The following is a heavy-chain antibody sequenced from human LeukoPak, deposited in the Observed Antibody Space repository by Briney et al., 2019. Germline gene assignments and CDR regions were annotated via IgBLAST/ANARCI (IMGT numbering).Heavy chain of an antibody. D-gene: IGHD3-10*01. CDR3: ARSTTYYCGSGSSASDAFDI. CDR1: GYSFTSYW. CDR2: IYPGDSDT. V-gene: IGHV5-51*01. Sequence: GESLKISCKGSGYSFTSYWIGWVRQMPGKGLEWMGIIYPGDSDTRYSPSFQGQVTISADKSISTAYLQWSSLKASDTAMYYCARSTTYYCGSGSSASDAFDIWGQGTMVTVSS. J-gene: IGHJ3*02.